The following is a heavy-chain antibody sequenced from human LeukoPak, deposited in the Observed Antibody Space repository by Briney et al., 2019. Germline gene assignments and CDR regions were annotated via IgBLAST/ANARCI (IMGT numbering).Heavy chain of an antibody. D-gene: IGHD3-10*01. CDR3: ARDLGSGSFAMDY. CDR2: ISGSSSFI. V-gene: IGHV3-21*05. J-gene: IGHJ4*02. CDR1: GFTFSSYN. Sequence: PGGSLRLSCAASGFTFSSYNMNWVRQAPGKGLEWVSYISGSSSFIYYADSVKGRFTISRDNAQNVLYLQVNNLRAEDTAVYYCARDLGSGSFAMDYWGQGTLVTVSS.